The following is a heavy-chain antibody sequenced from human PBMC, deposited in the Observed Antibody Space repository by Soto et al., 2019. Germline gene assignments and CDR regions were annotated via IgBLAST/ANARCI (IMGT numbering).Heavy chain of an antibody. J-gene: IGHJ4*02. Sequence: HGESLKISCKGSGYSFTSYWIGWVRQMPGKGLEWMGIIYPGDSDTRYSPSFQGQVTISADKSISTAYLQWSSLKASDTAMYYCARHGLRPAPPGGVSIDYWGQATLVTVSS. D-gene: IGHD2-2*01. CDR2: IYPGDSDT. V-gene: IGHV5-51*01. CDR3: ARHGLRPAPPGGVSIDY. CDR1: GYSFTSYW.